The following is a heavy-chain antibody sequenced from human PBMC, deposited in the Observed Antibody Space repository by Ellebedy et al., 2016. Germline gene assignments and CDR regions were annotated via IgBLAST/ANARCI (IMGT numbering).Heavy chain of an antibody. Sequence: ASVKVSCXASGYTFTSYGISWVRQAPGQGLEWMGWISAYNGNTNYAQKLQGRVTMTTDTSTSTAYMELRSLRSDDTAVYYCARETALYYYDSSAPRYYFDYWGQGTLVTVSS. CDR1: GYTFTSYG. J-gene: IGHJ4*02. V-gene: IGHV1-18*01. CDR2: ISAYNGNT. D-gene: IGHD3-22*01. CDR3: ARETALYYYDSSAPRYYFDY.